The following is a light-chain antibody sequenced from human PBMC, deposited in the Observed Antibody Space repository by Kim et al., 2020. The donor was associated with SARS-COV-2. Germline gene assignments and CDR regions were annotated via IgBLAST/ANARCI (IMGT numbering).Light chain of an antibody. V-gene: IGLV6-57*03. CDR3: QSYDSSNHWV. J-gene: IGLJ3*02. CDR1: SGSIARNY. Sequence: KTITTSGARSSGSIARNYVRWYQQRPGSAPTTVIYEDNQRPSGVPDRFSGSIDSSSNSASLTISGLKAEDEADYYCQSYDSSNHWVFGGGTQLTVL. CDR2: EDN.